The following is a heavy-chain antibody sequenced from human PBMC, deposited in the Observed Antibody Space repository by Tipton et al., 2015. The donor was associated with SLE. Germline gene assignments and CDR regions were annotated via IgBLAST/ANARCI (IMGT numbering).Heavy chain of an antibody. D-gene: IGHD3-22*01. CDR3: ARVSSGYYYGDYFDY. V-gene: IGHV3-21*03. J-gene: IGHJ4*02. CDR2: ISSSSSYI. Sequence: SLRLSCAASGFTFSGYSINWVRQAPGKGLEWVSSISSSSSYIYYADSVKGRFTISRDNAKNSLYLQMNSLRAEDTAVYYCARVSSGYYYGDYFDYWGQGTLVTVSS. CDR1: GFTFSGYS.